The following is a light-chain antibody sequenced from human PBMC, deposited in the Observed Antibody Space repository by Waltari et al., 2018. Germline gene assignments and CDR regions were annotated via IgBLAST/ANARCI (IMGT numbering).Light chain of an antibody. V-gene: IGKV1-5*01. CDR2: DAS. J-gene: IGKJ4*01. Sequence: DIQMTQSPSTLSASIGDRVTITCRASQTIGRRLAWYQQSPGKPPKPLIDDASSLEGGVPSRFSGSGSGTEFTLTISSLHPHDLATFYCQQYNSHSPLTFGGGTKVEIK. CDR3: QQYNSHSPLT. CDR1: QTIGRR.